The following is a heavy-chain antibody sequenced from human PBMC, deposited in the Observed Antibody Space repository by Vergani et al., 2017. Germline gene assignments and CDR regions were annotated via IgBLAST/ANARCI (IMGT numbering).Heavy chain of an antibody. V-gene: IGHV4-34*01. CDR3: ARVRVAAGTDTLYYYYGMDV. CDR1: GGSFSGYY. D-gene: IGHD2-15*01. Sequence: QVQLQQWGAGLLKPSETLSLTCAVYGGSFSGYYWSWIRQPPGKGLEWIGEINHSGSTNYNPSLKSRVTISVDTSKNQFSLKLSSVTAADTAVYYCARVRVAAGTDTLYYYYGMDVWGQGTTVTVSS. J-gene: IGHJ6*02. CDR2: INHSGST.